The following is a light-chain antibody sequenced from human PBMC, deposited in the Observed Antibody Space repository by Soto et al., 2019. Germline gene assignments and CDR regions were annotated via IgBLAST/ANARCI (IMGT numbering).Light chain of an antibody. J-gene: IGLJ2*01. V-gene: IGLV1-51*01. CDR2: DNN. Sequence: QSVLTQPPSVSAAPGQTVTISCSVSSSNIGNNYVSWYQQLPGTAPKLLIYDNNKRPSGIPDRFSGSKSGTSATLGITGLQTGDEADYYCGTWDSSLSAAVFGGGTKLTVL. CDR1: SSNIGNNY. CDR3: GTWDSSLSAAV.